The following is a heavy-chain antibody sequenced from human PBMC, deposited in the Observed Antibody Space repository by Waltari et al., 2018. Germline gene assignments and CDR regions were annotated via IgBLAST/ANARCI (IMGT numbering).Heavy chain of an antibody. CDR2: ISCSGAT. Sequence: WSRHHPGEGWAGLATISCSGATYSSASLKSRVAISRHSSTNHLTLRMGLVTAANTAIYYCARYIGASLGTAAFDVWGQGTMVTVSS. CDR3: ARYIGASLGTAAFDV. V-gene: IGHV4-39*02. J-gene: IGHJ3*01. D-gene: IGHD1-1*01.